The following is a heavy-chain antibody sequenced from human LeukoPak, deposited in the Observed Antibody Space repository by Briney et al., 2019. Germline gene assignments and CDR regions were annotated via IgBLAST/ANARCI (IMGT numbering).Heavy chain of an antibody. J-gene: IGHJ4*02. CDR3: ARDNDLRPIVGATTFPNEFDY. Sequence: ASVKVSCKPSGYTFTGYYLHWVRQAPGQELEWMGRINPSTGGTNYAQNFQSRVTMTRDASISTAYMELSRLTSDDTAVYYCARDNDLRPIVGATTFPNEFDYWGQGTLVTVSS. V-gene: IGHV1-2*06. CDR2: INPSTGGT. CDR1: GYTFTGYY. D-gene: IGHD1-26*01.